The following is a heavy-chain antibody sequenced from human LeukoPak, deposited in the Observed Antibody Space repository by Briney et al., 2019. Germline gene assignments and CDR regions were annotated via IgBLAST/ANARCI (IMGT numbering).Heavy chain of an antibody. J-gene: IGHJ4*02. V-gene: IGHV3-23*01. Sequence: PGGSLGLSCVASGFTFGSYAMSWVRQAPGKGLEWVSYINGRGGSTFYADSVKGRLTISRDNSKSTLFLQMNSLRVEDTAIDYCVKGGTDYDFWNDSSYSYYFDFWGQGTLVTVSS. D-gene: IGHD3-3*01. CDR1: GFTFGSYA. CDR3: VKGGTDYDFWNDSSYSYYFDF. CDR2: INGRGGST.